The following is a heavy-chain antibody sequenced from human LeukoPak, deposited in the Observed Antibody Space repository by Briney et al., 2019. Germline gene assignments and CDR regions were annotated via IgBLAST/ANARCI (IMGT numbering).Heavy chain of an antibody. CDR1: GFTFSSYS. CDR2: ISSSSSYI. CDR3: AKGTDYYDSSGSDY. D-gene: IGHD3-22*01. J-gene: IGHJ4*02. Sequence: PGGSLRLSCAASGFTFSSYSMNWVRQAPGKGLEWVSSISSSSSYIYYADSVKGRFTISRDNAKNSLYLQMNSLRAEDTALYYCAKGTDYYDSSGSDYWGQGTLVTVSS. V-gene: IGHV3-21*04.